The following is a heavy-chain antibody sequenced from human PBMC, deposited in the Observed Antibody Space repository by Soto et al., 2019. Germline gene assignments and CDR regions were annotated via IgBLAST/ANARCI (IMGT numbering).Heavy chain of an antibody. CDR1: GASFSGCWYS. V-gene: IGHV4-30-2*01. D-gene: IGHD2-15*01. J-gene: IGHJ3*01. CDR3: ASTVAADYALDV. CDR2: IYHSGNT. Sequence: ILGLTCAVPGASFSGCWYSWTCMRQPPGKGLEWIGYIYHSGNTYYNPSLKSRVTISGDRSKNQFTLNLSSVTAADTSVYYCASTVAADYALDVWGQGTMVTVSS.